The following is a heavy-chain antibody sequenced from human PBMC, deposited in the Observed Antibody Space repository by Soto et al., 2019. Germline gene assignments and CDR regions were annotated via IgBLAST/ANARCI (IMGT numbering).Heavy chain of an antibody. CDR2: ISSSGSTI. D-gene: IGHD3-10*01. J-gene: IGHJ4*02. Sequence: PGGSLRLSCAASGFTFSSYEMNWVRQAPGKGLEWVSYISSSGSTIYYADSVKGRFTISRDNAKNSLYLQMNSLRAEDTAVYYCARLGHFGAFDYWGQGTLVTVSS. V-gene: IGHV3-48*03. CDR1: GFTFSSYE. CDR3: ARLGHFGAFDY.